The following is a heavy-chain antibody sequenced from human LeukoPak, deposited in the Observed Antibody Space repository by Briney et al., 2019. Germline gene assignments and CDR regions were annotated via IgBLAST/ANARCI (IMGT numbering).Heavy chain of an antibody. Sequence: GESLRLSCAASGFTFSSYAMSWVRQAPGKGLEWVSIISGSGDSTYYADSVKGRFTISRDDSNNALYLQMHSLRAEDTALYYCASGPPFLKYFEYWGQGTLVTVSS. CDR2: ISGSGDST. CDR3: ASGPPFLKYFEY. J-gene: IGHJ4*02. V-gene: IGHV3-23*01. CDR1: GFTFSSYA. D-gene: IGHD3-3*01.